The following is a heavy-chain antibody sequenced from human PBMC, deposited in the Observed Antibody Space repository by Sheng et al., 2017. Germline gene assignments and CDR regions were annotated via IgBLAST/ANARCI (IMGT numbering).Heavy chain of an antibody. J-gene: IGHJ4*02. CDR3: AREIAMAGKTFDH. V-gene: IGHV1-46*01. Sequence: QVQLVQSGAELIKPGASVKLSCKASGFTFTDYYMHWVRQAPGQGPEWMGTVTPSGTGTNYAQKFQDRLTMARDASSNEFYMELSSLTSEDTAVYYCAREIAMAGKTFDHWGQGTLVTVSS. CDR2: VTPSGTGT. D-gene: IGHD6-19*01. CDR1: GFTFTDYY.